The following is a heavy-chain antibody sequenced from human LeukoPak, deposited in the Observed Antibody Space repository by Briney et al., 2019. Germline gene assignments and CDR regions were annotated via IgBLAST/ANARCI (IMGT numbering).Heavy chain of an antibody. CDR3: ARDFPRGDDSSGYYPSPFDY. Sequence: ASVKVSCRASGYTFTSYGISWVRQAPGQGLEGMGWISAYNGNTNYAQKLQGRVTMTTDTSTSTAYMELRSLRSDDTAVYYCARDFPRGDDSSGYYPSPFDYWGQGTLVTVSS. CDR2: ISAYNGNT. CDR1: GYTFTSYG. D-gene: IGHD3-22*01. V-gene: IGHV1-18*01. J-gene: IGHJ4*02.